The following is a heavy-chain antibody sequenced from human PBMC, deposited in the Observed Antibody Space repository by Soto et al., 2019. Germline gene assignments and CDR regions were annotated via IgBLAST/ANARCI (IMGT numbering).Heavy chain of an antibody. CDR3: ARDDCSSTSCFSHYYYYGMDV. D-gene: IGHD2-2*01. CDR1: GGSISSYY. Sequence: KTSETLSLTCTVSGGSISSYYWSWIRQPAGKGLEWIGRIYTSGSTNYNPSLKSRVTMSVDTSKNQFSLKLSSVTAADTAVYYCARDDCSSTSCFSHYYYYGMDVWGQGTTVTVSS. J-gene: IGHJ6*02. CDR2: IYTSGST. V-gene: IGHV4-4*07.